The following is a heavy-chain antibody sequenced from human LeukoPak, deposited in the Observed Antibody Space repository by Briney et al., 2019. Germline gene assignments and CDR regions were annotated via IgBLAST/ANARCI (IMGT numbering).Heavy chain of an antibody. CDR1: GFTFSNYG. J-gene: IGHJ4*02. D-gene: IGHD5-24*01. V-gene: IGHV3-30*18. CDR2: ISYDGSNK. CDR3: AKAGDGYKDRGYYFDY. Sequence: GGSLRLSCAASGFTFSNYGMHWVRQAPGKGLEWVAVISYDGSNKYYADSVKGRFTISRDNSKNTLYLQMNSLRAEDTAVYYCAKAGDGYKDRGYYFDYWGQGTLVTVSS.